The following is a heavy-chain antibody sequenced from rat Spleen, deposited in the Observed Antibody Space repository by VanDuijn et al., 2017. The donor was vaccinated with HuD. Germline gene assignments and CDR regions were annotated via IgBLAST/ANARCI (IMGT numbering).Heavy chain of an antibody. CDR1: GFSLTSYG. Sequence: QVQLKESGPGPVQPSQTLSLTCTVSGFSLTSYGVTWVRQPPGKGLEWIGTIRSGGGTDYTSTLKSRLSISRDASKSQVLLKMNRLQTEDTGIYYCTREELCSGYLLRFAYWGQGTLVTVSA. CDR3: TREELCSGYLLRFAY. J-gene: IGHJ3*01. D-gene: IGHD2-5*01. CDR2: IRSGGGT. V-gene: IGHV2-15*01.